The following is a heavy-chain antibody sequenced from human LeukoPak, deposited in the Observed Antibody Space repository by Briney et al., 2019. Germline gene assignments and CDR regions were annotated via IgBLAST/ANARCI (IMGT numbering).Heavy chain of an antibody. V-gene: IGHV1-2*02. Sequence: ASVKVSCKACGYSFTGYFIHWVRQAPGQGLEWMGCIAPNSGDTKYAQKFQGRVSMPRDTSTRTAYMELSRLRSDDTAVYFCARSGSTGYSLDYWGQRTLVTVSS. CDR2: IAPNSGDT. J-gene: IGHJ4*02. CDR3: ARSGSTGYSLDY. D-gene: IGHD3-22*01. CDR1: GYSFTGYF.